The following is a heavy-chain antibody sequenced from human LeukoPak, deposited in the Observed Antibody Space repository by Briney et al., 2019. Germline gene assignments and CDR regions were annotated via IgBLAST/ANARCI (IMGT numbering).Heavy chain of an antibody. V-gene: IGHV3-48*02. CDR2: ISSSSSAI. D-gene: IGHD3-9*01. J-gene: IGHJ4*02. CDR1: GFAFSSYT. Sequence: GGSLRLSCAASGFAFSSYTMNWVRQAPGKGLEWVSSISSSSSAIYYAASVKGRFTISRDNAKNSLYLQMNSLRDEDTAVYYCARGALRYSDYWGQGTLVTVSS. CDR3: ARGALRYSDY.